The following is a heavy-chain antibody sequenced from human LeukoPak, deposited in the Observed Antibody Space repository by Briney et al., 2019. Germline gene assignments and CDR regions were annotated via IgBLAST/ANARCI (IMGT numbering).Heavy chain of an antibody. CDR3: AKDRHSSSWTHFDY. CDR2: ISGSGGST. J-gene: IGHJ4*02. D-gene: IGHD6-13*01. Sequence: PGGSLRLSCAASGFTFSSYAMSWVRQAPGKGLEWVSAISGSGGSTYYADSVEGRFTISRDNSKNTLYLQMNSLRAEDTAVYYCAKDRHSSSWTHFDYWGQGTLVTVSS. CDR1: GFTFSSYA. V-gene: IGHV3-23*01.